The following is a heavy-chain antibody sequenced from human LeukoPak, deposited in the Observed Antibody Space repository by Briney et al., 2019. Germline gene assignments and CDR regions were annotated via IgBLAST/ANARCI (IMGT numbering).Heavy chain of an antibody. CDR2: INHSGST. D-gene: IGHD3-9*01. J-gene: IGHJ4*02. V-gene: IGHV4-34*01. CDR1: GGSFSGYY. Sequence: SETLSLTCAVYGGSFSGYYWSWIRRPPGKGLEWIGEINHSGSTNYNPSLKSRVTISVDTSKNQFSLKLSSVTAADTAVYYCARGLRLTGPPYYFDYWGQGTLVTVSS. CDR3: ARGLRLTGPPYYFDY.